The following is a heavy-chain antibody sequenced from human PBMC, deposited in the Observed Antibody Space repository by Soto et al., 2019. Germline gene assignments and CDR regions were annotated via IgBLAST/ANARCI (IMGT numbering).Heavy chain of an antibody. Sequence: QVQLQQWGAGLLKPSETLSLTCTVNGGSLTGYYWSWIRQPPGKGLEWIGEVKDGGSTNYSPSRRGRVSISADTSQNHFSLRLNSVTAADTAVYFCARGQEGIVATHWDQGALVTVSS. CDR3: ARGQEGIVATH. CDR2: VKDGGST. V-gene: IGHV4-34*01. J-gene: IGHJ4*02. CDR1: GGSLTGYY. D-gene: IGHD5-12*01.